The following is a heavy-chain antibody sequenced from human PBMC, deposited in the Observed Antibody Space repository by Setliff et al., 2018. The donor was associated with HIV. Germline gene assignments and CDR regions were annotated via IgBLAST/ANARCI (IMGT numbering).Heavy chain of an antibody. Sequence: GGSLRLSCAVSGFTFISYGMYWVRQAPGRGLEYVAGMNRDGREKLYADSVKGRFTISRDNTKNSLYLQLNSLRAEDTAVYYCARDAAAPAAIEGAFDIWGQGTMVTVSS. CDR1: GFTFISYG. V-gene: IGHV3-7*01. J-gene: IGHJ3*02. CDR3: ARDAAAPAAIEGAFDI. D-gene: IGHD2-2*02. CDR2: MNRDGREK.